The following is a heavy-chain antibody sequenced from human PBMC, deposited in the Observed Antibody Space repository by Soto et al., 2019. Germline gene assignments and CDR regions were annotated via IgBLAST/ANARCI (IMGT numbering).Heavy chain of an antibody. CDR3: ARAATVAGAEYFQH. V-gene: IGHV4-59*01. D-gene: IGHD6-19*01. CDR2: IYYSGST. J-gene: IGHJ1*01. Sequence: PSETLCLTCTVAGGSISSYYWSWIRQPPGKGLEWIGYIYYSGSTNYNPSLKSRVTISVDTSKNQFSLKLSSVTAADTAVYYCARAATVAGAEYFQHWGQGTLVTVSS. CDR1: GGSISSYY.